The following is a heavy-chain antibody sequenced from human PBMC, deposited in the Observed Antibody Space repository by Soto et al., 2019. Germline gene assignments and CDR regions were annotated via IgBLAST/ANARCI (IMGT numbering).Heavy chain of an antibody. V-gene: IGHV4-34*01. D-gene: IGHD2-8*02. CDR3: ARDKITGLFDY. CDR2: INHSGST. Sequence: SETLSLTCTVSGGSIRSYYWSWIRQPPGKGLEWIGEINHSGSTNYNPSLKSRVTISVDTSKNQFSLKLTSVTAADTAVYYCARDKITGLFDYWGQGTLVTVSS. J-gene: IGHJ4*02. CDR1: GGSIRSYY.